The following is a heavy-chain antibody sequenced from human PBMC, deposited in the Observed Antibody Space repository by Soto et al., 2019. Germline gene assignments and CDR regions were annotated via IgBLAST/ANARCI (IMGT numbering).Heavy chain of an antibody. CDR1: GDSISSGAG. CDR2: IYHSGNT. V-gene: IGHV4-4*02. D-gene: IGHD2-2*01. CDR3: ARDSRTGCSSTDCYMS. J-gene: IGHJ5*02. Sequence: SETLSLTCAVSGDSISSGAGWSWVRQSPGKGLQWIGEIYHSGNTRNNPSLRSRVTMSVDKSNNQFSLNLMSVTAADTATYYCARDSRTGCSSTDCYMSWGRGILVTVSS.